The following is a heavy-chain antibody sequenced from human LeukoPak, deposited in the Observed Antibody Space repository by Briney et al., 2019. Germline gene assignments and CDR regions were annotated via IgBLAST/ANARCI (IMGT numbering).Heavy chain of an antibody. CDR2: VYYSGNT. Sequence: SETLSLTCTVSGGSISTYYWSWIRQPPGKGLEWIAHVYYSGNTNYSPSLKSRVTISVDTSKNHFSLGLSSVTAADTAVYYCARGYTPDTFDIWSQGTMVSVSS. J-gene: IGHJ3*02. CDR1: GGSISTYY. CDR3: ARGYTPDTFDI. D-gene: IGHD5-18*01. V-gene: IGHV4-59*01.